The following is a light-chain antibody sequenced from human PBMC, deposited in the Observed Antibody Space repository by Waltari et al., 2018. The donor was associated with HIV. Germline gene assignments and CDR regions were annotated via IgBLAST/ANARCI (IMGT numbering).Light chain of an antibody. CDR3: LQRTQIPHT. J-gene: IGKJ2*01. CDR1: QSLVHSDGNTY. CDR2: QVS. V-gene: IGKV2-24*01. Sequence: IVLTQSPLSSPVTVGQPASISCTSSQSLVHSDGNTYLSWLHQRPGQPPRPLLDQVSRLFSGVPDRFSGYGAGTDFTLQISMVQPEDVGIYYCLQRTQIPHTFGQGTKLEIK.